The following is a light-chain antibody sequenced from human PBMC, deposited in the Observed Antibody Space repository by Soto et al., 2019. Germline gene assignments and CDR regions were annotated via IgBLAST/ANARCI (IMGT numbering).Light chain of an antibody. CDR2: GAS. V-gene: IGKV3-15*01. CDR3: QHYHSGHRIA. CDR1: QSVSSN. Sequence: EIVMTQSPATLSVSPGERATLSCRASQSVSSNLAWYQQKPGQAPRLLIYGASTRATGIPARFSGSGSGTEFTLTISSLEPEDFALYYCQHYHSGHRIAFGQGTRLEI. J-gene: IGKJ5*01.